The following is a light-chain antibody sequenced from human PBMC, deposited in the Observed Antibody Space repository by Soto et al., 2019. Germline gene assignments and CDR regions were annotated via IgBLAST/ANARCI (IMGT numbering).Light chain of an antibody. CDR2: GNN. J-gene: IGLJ1*01. V-gene: IGLV1-44*01. Sequence: QSVLTQPPSASGTPGQTITISCSGGSSNIGINTVSWHEHLPGTAPRLLIYGNNQRPSGVPDRFSGSKSGTSASLAISGLQSEDEAHYYCATWDDSLDVHVFGTGTKVTVL. CDR3: ATWDDSLDVHV. CDR1: SSNIGINT.